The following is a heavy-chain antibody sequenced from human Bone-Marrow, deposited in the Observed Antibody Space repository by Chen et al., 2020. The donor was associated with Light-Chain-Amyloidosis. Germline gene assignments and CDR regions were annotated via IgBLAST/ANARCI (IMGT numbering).Heavy chain of an antibody. CDR3: AKDLQTYGDYDYYYYGLDV. J-gene: IGHJ6*02. V-gene: IGHV3-30*18. Sequence: QVQLVESGGGVVQPGKSLRPSCAASGFTFRTSGMHWVRQAPGKGLEWVALISYDGNNQYYSDSVKGRFTISRDNSKNTVYLQMNSLRLEDTALYYCAKDLQTYGDYDYYYYGLDVWGQGTAVTVSS. D-gene: IGHD4-17*01. CDR1: GFTFRTSG. CDR2: ISYDGNNQ.